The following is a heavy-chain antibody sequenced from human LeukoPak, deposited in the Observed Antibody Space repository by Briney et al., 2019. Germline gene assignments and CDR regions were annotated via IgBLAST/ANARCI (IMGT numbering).Heavy chain of an antibody. D-gene: IGHD3-22*01. CDR2: IYHTGST. Sequence: SETPSLTCTISGGSVSDYYWSWIRQSPGKGLEWIGYIYHTGSTSYSPSLKSRVTISADTSQNQFSLKLSSVTAADTAVYFCARGPYSYDSSGAFDIWGQGTMVTVSS. J-gene: IGHJ3*02. CDR1: GGSVSDYY. V-gene: IGHV4-59*08. CDR3: ARGPYSYDSSGAFDI.